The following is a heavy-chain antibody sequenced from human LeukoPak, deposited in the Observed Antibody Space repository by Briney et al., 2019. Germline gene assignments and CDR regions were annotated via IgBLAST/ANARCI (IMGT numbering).Heavy chain of an antibody. J-gene: IGHJ3*02. Sequence: PGGSLRLSCAASGFTFSSYWMSWVRQAPGKGLEWVGRIKSKTDGGTTDYAAPVKGRFTISRDDSKNTLYLQMNSLKTEDTAVYYCTTDPDLGAFDIWGQGTMVTVSS. CDR2: IKSKTDGGTT. V-gene: IGHV3-15*01. CDR1: GFTFSSYW. CDR3: TTDPDLGAFDI.